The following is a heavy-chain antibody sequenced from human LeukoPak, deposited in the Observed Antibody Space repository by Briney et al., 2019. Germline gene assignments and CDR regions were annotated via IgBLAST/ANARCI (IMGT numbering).Heavy chain of an antibody. CDR3: AREHAWWSGYPKLFDY. Sequence: SETLSLTCTVSGASISSGSYYWSWIRQPAGKGLEWIGRIYTSGSTNYNPSLKSRVTISVDTSKNQFSLKLSSVTAADTAVYYCAREHAWWSGYPKLFDYWGQGTLVTVSS. CDR2: IYTSGST. D-gene: IGHD3-3*01. V-gene: IGHV4-61*02. CDR1: GASISSGSYY. J-gene: IGHJ4*02.